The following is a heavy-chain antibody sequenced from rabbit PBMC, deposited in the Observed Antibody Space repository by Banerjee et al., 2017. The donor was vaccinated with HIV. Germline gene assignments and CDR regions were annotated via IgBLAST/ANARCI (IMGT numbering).Heavy chain of an antibody. CDR2: IYAGSSGIT. D-gene: IGHD6-1*01. Sequence: QEQLEESGGDLVKPGASLTLTCTASGFSFSSGYDMCWVRQAPGKGLEWIACIYAGSSGITYYVSWAKGRFTISKTSSTTVTLQMTSLTAADTATYFCARNDGYSYSLGYFDLWGPGTLVTVS. CDR1: GFSFSSGYD. J-gene: IGHJ4*01. V-gene: IGHV1S45*01. CDR3: ARNDGYSYSLGYFDL.